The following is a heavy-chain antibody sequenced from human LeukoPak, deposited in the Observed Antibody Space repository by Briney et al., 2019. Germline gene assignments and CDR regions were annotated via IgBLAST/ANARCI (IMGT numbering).Heavy chain of an antibody. V-gene: IGHV3-53*05. J-gene: IGHJ4*02. CDR2: IYSGGRT. D-gene: IGHD1-14*01. CDR1: GFTVSSNY. Sequence: GGSLRLSCAASGFTVSSNYMIWVRQAPGKGLEWVSVIYSGGRTYYVDPVKGRFTISRDISKNTLYLQMNSLRAEDTAVYYCAKDLNQASWTFDYWGQGTLVTVSS. CDR3: AKDLNQASWTFDY.